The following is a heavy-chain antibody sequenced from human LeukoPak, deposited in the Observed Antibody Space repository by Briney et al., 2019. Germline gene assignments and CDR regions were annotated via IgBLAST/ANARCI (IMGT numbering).Heavy chain of an antibody. V-gene: IGHV1-69*04. CDR1: GGTFSSYA. Sequence: GASVKVSCKASGGTFSSYAISWVRQAPGQGLEWMGRIIPILGIANYAQKFQGRVTITADKSTSTAYMELRSLRSDDTAVYYCARGLGGSGYYEYYFDYWGQGTLVTVSS. CDR2: IIPILGIA. D-gene: IGHD3-22*01. CDR3: ARGLGGSGYYEYYFDY. J-gene: IGHJ4*02.